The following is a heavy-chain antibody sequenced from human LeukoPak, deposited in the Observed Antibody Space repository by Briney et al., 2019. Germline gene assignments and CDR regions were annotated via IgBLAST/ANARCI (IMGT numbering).Heavy chain of an antibody. D-gene: IGHD3-9*01. V-gene: IGHV1-2*06. Sequence: ASVKVSCKASGYTFTGYCMHWVRQAPGQGLEWMGRINPNSGGTNYAQKFQGRVTMTRDTSISTAYMELSRLRSDDTAVYYCARDLGDILTGYTFLDWGQGTLVTVSS. CDR1: GYTFTGYC. J-gene: IGHJ4*02. CDR3: ARDLGDILTGYTFLD. CDR2: INPNSGGT.